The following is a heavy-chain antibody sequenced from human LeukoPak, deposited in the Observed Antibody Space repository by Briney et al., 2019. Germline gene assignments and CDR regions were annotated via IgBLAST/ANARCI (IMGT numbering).Heavy chain of an antibody. CDR2: ISSSGSTI. J-gene: IGHJ3*02. Sequence: GGSLRLSWAASGLPFSSYEMNWVRQAPGKGLEWVSYISSSGSTIYYADSVKGRFTISRDNAKNSLYLQMNSLRAEDTAVYYCARDERAHIVVVPGAFDIWGQGTMVTVSS. D-gene: IGHD2-2*01. CDR3: ARDERAHIVVVPGAFDI. V-gene: IGHV3-48*03. CDR1: GLPFSSYE.